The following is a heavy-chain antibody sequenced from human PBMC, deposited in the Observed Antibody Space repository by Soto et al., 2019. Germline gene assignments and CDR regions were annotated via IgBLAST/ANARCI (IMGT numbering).Heavy chain of an antibody. V-gene: IGHV5-51*01. CDR3: ARPSNGYSGYDYRRSYYYALDV. Sequence: GEYLKISCKGAVATYSIAWVRQLPGQALEWMGIIYPLNSVTRYSPSFQGQVTISADKSIDTAYLQWSRLKASDTATYYCARPSNGYSGYDYRRSYYYALDVWGQGTTATSP. D-gene: IGHD5-12*01. CDR2: IYPLNSVT. J-gene: IGHJ6*02. CDR1: VATYS.